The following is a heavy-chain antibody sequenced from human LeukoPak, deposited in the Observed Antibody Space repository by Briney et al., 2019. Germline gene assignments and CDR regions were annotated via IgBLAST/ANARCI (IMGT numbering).Heavy chain of an antibody. J-gene: IGHJ4*02. CDR2: INPNSGGT. V-gene: IGHV1-2*02. D-gene: IGHD5-18*01. CDR3: ARDFLRRSRGYSYGAPDY. Sequence: ASVKVSCKASGYTFTGYYMHWVRQAPGQGLEWMGWINPNSGGTNYAQKFQGRVTMTRDTSISTAYMELSRLRSDDMAVYYCARDFLRRSRGYSYGAPDYWGQGTLVTVSS. CDR1: GYTFTGYY.